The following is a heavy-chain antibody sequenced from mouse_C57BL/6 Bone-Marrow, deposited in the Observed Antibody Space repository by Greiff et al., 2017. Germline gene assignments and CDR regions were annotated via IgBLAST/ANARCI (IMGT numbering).Heavy chain of an antibody. V-gene: IGHV1-82*01. D-gene: IGHD1-1*01. Sequence: VQLQQSGPELVKPGASVKISCKASGYAFSSSWMNWVKQRPGKGLEWIGRIYPGDGDTNYNGKFKGKATLTADKSSSTAYMQHSSLTSEDSAVXFCARGYYGSAWFAYWGQGTLVTVSA. CDR1: GYAFSSSW. CDR3: ARGYYGSAWFAY. J-gene: IGHJ3*01. CDR2: IYPGDGDT.